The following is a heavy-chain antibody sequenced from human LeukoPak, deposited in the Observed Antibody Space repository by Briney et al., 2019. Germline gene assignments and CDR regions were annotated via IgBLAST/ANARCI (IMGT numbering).Heavy chain of an antibody. D-gene: IGHD4-17*01. Sequence: SVKVSCKASGYTFSGHHMHWVRQAPGQGLEWLGGIMPLFGTAGYAQKFQGRVTITKDESTRTVYLELTSLTSDDTAVYYCARDVHGDYGSGWFDPWGQGTLVSVSS. CDR1: GYTFSGHH. J-gene: IGHJ5*02. CDR3: ARDVHGDYGSGWFDP. V-gene: IGHV1-69*05. CDR2: IMPLFGTA.